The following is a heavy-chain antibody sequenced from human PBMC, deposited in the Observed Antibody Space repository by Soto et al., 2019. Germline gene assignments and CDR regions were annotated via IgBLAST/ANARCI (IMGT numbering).Heavy chain of an antibody. CDR3: AKDPFYDQEAFDI. CDR2: IRGNGITT. J-gene: IGHJ3*02. CDR1: GLTFSDYA. V-gene: IGHV3-23*01. Sequence: GGSLRLSCAASGLTFSDYAMSWVRQAPGKGLEWVSGIRGNGITTYYADSVKGRFTISRDNSKNTLYLQMNSLTAGDTAVYYCAKDPFYDQEAFDIWGQGTMVTVSS. D-gene: IGHD3-3*01.